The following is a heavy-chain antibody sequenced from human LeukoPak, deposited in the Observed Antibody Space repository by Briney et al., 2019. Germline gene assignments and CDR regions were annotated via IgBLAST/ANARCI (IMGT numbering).Heavy chain of an antibody. D-gene: IGHD6-19*01. Sequence: GRSLRLSCAASGFTFSNYAMHWVRQAPGKGLEWVAVISYDGSNKYYADSVKGRFTISRDNSKNTLYLQMNSLRAEDTAVFYCAREHSSGWYGYFDYWGQGTLVTVSS. CDR2: ISYDGSNK. V-gene: IGHV3-30-3*01. CDR3: AREHSSGWYGYFDY. CDR1: GFTFSNYA. J-gene: IGHJ4*02.